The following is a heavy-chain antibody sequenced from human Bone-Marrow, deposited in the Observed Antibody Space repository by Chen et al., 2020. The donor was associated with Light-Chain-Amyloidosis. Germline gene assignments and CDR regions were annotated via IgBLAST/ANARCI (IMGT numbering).Heavy chain of an antibody. CDR3: TRDVRFLEWLPSFDY. CDR2: IRSKAYGGTT. CDR1: GFTFGDYA. D-gene: IGHD3-3*01. Sequence: EVQLVASGGGLVQPGRSLRLSCTASGFTFGDYAMSWFRQAPGKGLEWVGFIRSKAYGGTTEDAASVKGRFTISRDDSKSIAYLQMNSLKTEDTAVYYCTRDVRFLEWLPSFDYWGQGTLVTVSS. J-gene: IGHJ4*02. V-gene: IGHV3-49*03.